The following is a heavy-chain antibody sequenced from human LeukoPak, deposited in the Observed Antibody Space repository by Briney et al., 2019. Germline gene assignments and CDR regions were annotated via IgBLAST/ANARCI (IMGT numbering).Heavy chain of an antibody. V-gene: IGHV6-1*01. D-gene: IGHD5-12*01. CDR1: GDTASSNGAA. J-gene: IGHJ4*02. CDR2: TYYRSKWYN. Sequence: SQTLSLTCAISGDTASSNGAAWNWIRQSPSRGLEWLGRTYYRSKWYNDYALSVKSRITINPDTSKNQFSLQLNSVTPEDTAVYYCAKDFLYSLDFWGQGTLVTVSS. CDR3: AKDFLYSLDF.